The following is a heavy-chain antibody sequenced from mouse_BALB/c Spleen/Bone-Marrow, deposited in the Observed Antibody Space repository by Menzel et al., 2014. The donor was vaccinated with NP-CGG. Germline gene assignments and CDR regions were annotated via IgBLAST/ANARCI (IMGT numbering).Heavy chain of an antibody. D-gene: IGHD1-2*01. J-gene: IGHJ4*01. CDR2: IDPANGNT. V-gene: IGHV14-3*02. CDR1: GFNIKDTY. CDR3: AEITTAAYYVMDY. Sequence: EVKLVESGPDLVKPGASVKLSCTASGFNIKDTYIHWVKQRPEQGLEWIGRIDPANGNTKYDPKFQGKATITADTSSNTAYLQLSSLTSEDTAVYYCAEITTAAYYVMDYWGQGTSVTVSS.